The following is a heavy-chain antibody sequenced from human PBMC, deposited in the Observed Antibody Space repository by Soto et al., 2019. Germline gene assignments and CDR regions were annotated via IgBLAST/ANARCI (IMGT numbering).Heavy chain of an antibody. CDR3: TKAGGHCSSTSCYPHWFDP. CDR1: GFTFSSYA. J-gene: IGHJ5*02. CDR2: ITSGGYST. Sequence: PGGSLRLSCTASGFTFSSYAMNWVRQAPGKGLEWVSAITSGGYSTYYADSVKGRFTTSRDDAKNTLYLQTNSLRAVDTAIYYCTKAGGHCSSTSCYPHWFDPWGQGAQVTVSS. V-gene: IGHV3-23*01. D-gene: IGHD2-2*01.